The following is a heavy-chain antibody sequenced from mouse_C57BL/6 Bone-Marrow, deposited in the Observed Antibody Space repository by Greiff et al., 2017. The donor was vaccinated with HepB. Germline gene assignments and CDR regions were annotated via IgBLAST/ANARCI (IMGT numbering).Heavy chain of an antibody. D-gene: IGHD2-4*01. Sequence: EVNLVESGGGLVQPGGSLKLSCAASGFTFSDYGMAWVRQAPRKGPEWVAFISNLAYSIYYADTVTGRFTISRENAKNTLYLEMSSLRSEDTAMYYCARHRDYDYGFAYWGQGTLVTVSA. V-gene: IGHV5-15*01. CDR2: ISNLAYSI. J-gene: IGHJ3*01. CDR1: GFTFSDYG. CDR3: ARHRDYDYGFAY.